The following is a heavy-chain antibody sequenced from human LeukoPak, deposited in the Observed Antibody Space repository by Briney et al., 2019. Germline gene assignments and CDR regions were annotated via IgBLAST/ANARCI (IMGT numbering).Heavy chain of an antibody. J-gene: IGHJ4*02. V-gene: IGHV3-23*01. CDR1: GFTFSTYA. CDR3: AKVMGIAAAGTSPFDY. D-gene: IGHD6-13*01. CDR2: ISGTAGST. Sequence: GGSLRLSCAASGFTFSTYAMSWVRQAPGKGLEWVSGISGTAGSTYYADSVKGRFTISRDNSKNTLYLQMSSLRAEDTAAYYCAKVMGIAAAGTSPFDYWGQGTLVTVSS.